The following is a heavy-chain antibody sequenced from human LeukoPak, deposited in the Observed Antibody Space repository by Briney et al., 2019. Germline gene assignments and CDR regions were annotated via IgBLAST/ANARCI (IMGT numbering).Heavy chain of an antibody. CDR1: GGSFSGYY. CDR2: INHSGST. CDR3: ARQYYYYYYLDV. Sequence: SETLSLTCAVYGGSFSGYYWSWIRQPPGKGLEWIGEINHSGSTNYNPSLKSRVTISVDTSKNQFSLKLSSATAADTAVYYCARQYYYYYYLDVWGKGTTVTISS. V-gene: IGHV4-34*01. J-gene: IGHJ6*03.